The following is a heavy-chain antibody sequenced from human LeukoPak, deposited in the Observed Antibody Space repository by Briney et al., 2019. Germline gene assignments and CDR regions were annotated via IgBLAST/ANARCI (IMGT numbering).Heavy chain of an antibody. CDR3: ARYQMRYSYGTLFDY. V-gene: IGHV4-59*08. CDR2: ISYSGST. D-gene: IGHD5-18*01. Sequence: PSETLSLTCTVSGXSISSYYWSWIRQPPGKGLEWIGYISYSGSTNYNPSLKSRVTISVDTSKNQFSLRLSSVTATDTAEYFCARYQMRYSYGTLFDYWGQGTLVTVSS. CDR1: GXSISSYY. J-gene: IGHJ4*02.